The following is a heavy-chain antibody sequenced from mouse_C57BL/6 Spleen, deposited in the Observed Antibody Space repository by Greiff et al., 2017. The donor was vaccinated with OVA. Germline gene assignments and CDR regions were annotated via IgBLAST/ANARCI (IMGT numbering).Heavy chain of an antibody. Sequence: QVQLQQPGAELVKPGASVKLSCKASGYTFTSYWMQWVKQRPGQGLEWIGEIDPSDSYTNYNQKFKGKATLTVDTSSSTAYMQLSSLTSEDSAVYYCARSTGEPPWYFDVWGTGTTVTVSS. V-gene: IGHV1-50*01. J-gene: IGHJ1*03. CDR2: IDPSDSYT. CDR3: ARSTGEPPWYFDV. CDR1: GYTFTSYW. D-gene: IGHD4-1*01.